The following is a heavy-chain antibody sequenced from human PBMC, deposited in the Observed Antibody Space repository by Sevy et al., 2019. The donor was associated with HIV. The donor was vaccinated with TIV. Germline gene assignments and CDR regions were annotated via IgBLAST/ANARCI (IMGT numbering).Heavy chain of an antibody. J-gene: IGHJ5*02. CDR3: ARMPILRYFDWLFSGWFDP. Sequence: GSLRLSCAASGFTFSSYSMNWVRQAPGKGLEWVSYISSSSSTIYYADSVKGRFTISRDNAKNSLYLQMNSLRAEDTAVYYCARMPILRYFDWLFSGWFDPWGQGTLVTVSS. CDR2: ISSSSSTI. V-gene: IGHV3-48*01. D-gene: IGHD3-9*01. CDR1: GFTFSSYS.